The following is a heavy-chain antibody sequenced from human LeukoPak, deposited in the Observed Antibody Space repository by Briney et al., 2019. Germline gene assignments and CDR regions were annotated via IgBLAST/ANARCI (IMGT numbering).Heavy chain of an antibody. CDR2: ISGDGSTT. V-gene: IGHV3-74*01. J-gene: IGHJ4*02. CDR1: GFTFSSYW. D-gene: IGHD1-7*01. Sequence: GGSLRLSCAASGFTFSSYWMHWVRQAPGKGLVWVSRISGDGSTTRYADSVKGRFAISRDNAKNTLFLQMSSLRAEDTAVYYCARDNNWNYPDYWGQGTLVTVSS. CDR3: ARDNNWNYPDY.